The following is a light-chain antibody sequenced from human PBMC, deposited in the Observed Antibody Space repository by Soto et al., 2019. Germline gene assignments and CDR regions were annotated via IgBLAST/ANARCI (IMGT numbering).Light chain of an antibody. CDR3: TSWTSSITMI. Sequence: QPVLTQPASVSGSPGQSITISCTGTSSDIGAYNFVSWYQQHPGKAPKLMLYDVNIRPSGVSNRFSGSKSGNTASLTISGLQAEDEADYYCTSWTSSITMIFGGGTKLTVL. CDR2: DVN. J-gene: IGLJ2*01. CDR1: SSDIGAYNF. V-gene: IGLV2-14*03.